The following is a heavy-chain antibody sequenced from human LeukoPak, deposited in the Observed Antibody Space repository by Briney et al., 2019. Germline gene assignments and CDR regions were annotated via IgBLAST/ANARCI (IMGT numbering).Heavy chain of an antibody. CDR3: ARGPATRVYYFDY. V-gene: IGHV3-21*01. Sequence: GGSLRLSCAASGFTFNSYSLSWVRQAPGKGLEWVSSISSDGDYIYYADSLKGRFTISRDNAKNSLYLQMNNLRAEDTAVYYCARGPATRVYYFDYWGQRALVTVSS. D-gene: IGHD1-26*01. CDR2: ISSDGDYI. CDR1: GFTFNSYS. J-gene: IGHJ4*02.